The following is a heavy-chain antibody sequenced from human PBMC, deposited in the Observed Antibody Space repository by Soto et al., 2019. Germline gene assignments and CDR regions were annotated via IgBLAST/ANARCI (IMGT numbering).Heavy chain of an antibody. V-gene: IGHV3-30*18. D-gene: IGHD3-3*01. CDR1: GFTFSSYG. CDR2: ISYDGSNK. Sequence: QVQLVESGGGVVQPGRSLRLSCAASGFTFSSYGMHWVRQAPGKGLEWVAVISYDGSNKYYADSVKGRFTISRDNSKNTLYLQMNSLRADDTAVYYCAKTQSGGAYLFDYWGQGTLVTVSS. J-gene: IGHJ4*02. CDR3: AKTQSGGAYLFDY.